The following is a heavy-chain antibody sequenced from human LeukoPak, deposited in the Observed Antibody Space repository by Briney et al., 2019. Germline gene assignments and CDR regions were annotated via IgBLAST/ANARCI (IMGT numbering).Heavy chain of an antibody. J-gene: IGHJ5*02. D-gene: IGHD1-1*01. Sequence: PSETLSLTCAVSGDSISDGTYSWNWIRQPPGKGLEWIGYIYRTGSTYYNPSFKSRVTIAVDKSKNQFSLNLRSVAAAHTAVYYCARAPHDSHDSTLGWLDPWGQGTLVTVSS. CDR2: IYRTGST. CDR1: GDSISDGTYS. CDR3: ARAPHDSHDSTLGWLDP. V-gene: IGHV4-30-2*01.